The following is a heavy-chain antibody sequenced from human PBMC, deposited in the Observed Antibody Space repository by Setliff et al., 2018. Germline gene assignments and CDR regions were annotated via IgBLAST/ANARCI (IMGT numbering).Heavy chain of an antibody. CDR3: TVYNAGSSKDHY. V-gene: IGHV4-38-2*02. J-gene: IGHJ4*02. Sequence: PSETLSLTCTVSGYSISSGYYWGWIRQPPGKGLEWIGSIYHSGSTYYNPSLKSRVTISVDTSKNQVSLKLSSVTAADTAVYYCTVYNAGSSKDHYWGQGTPVTVSS. D-gene: IGHD1-20*01. CDR1: GYSISSGYY. CDR2: IYHSGST.